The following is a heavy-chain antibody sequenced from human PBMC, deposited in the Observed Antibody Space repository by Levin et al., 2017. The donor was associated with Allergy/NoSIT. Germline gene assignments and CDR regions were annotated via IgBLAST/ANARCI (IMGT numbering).Heavy chain of an antibody. V-gene: IGHV3-21*01. Sequence: PGGSLRLSCAASGFTFSSYSLNWVRQAPGKGLEWVSSISSSRSYIYYADSLKGRFTISRDNAKNSLYLQMNSLRAEDTAVYYCARGPDYGSGSYYWYFDLWGRGTLVSVSS. CDR2: ISSSRSYI. CDR1: GFTFSSYS. D-gene: IGHD3-10*01. CDR3: ARGPDYGSGSYYWYFDL. J-gene: IGHJ2*01.